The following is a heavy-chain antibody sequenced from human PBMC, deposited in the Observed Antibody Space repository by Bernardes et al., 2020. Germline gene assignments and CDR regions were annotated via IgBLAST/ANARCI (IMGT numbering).Heavy chain of an antibody. J-gene: IGHJ5*02. V-gene: IGHV3-7*01. CDR3: ARARFYASGTYSPIDL. CDR2: IKQDGSEK. CDR1: GFIVSGNH. D-gene: IGHD3-10*01. Sequence: GSLRLSCAASGFIVSGNHMSWVRQAPGKGLEWVANIKQDGSEKYCVDSVKGRFTFSRDNAKNSLFLQMNSLRGEDTAVYYCARARFYASGTYSPIDLWGQGTLVTVSS.